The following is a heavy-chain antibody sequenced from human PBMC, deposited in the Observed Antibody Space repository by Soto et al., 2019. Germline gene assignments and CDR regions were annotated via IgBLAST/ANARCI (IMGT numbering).Heavy chain of an antibody. CDR3: ARAAPRGPRTNWFDP. CDR2: IYYSGST. V-gene: IGHV4-59*01. Sequence: SETLSLTCTVSGGSISSYYWSWIRQPPGKGLEWIGYIYYSGSTNYNPSLKSRVTISVDTSKNQFSLKLSSVTAADTAVYYCARAAPRGPRTNWFDPWGQGTLVTASS. CDR1: GGSISSYY. J-gene: IGHJ5*02.